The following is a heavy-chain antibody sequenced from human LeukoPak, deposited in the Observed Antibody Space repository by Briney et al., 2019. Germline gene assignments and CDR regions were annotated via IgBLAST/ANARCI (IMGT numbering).Heavy chain of an antibody. Sequence: PSETLSLTCTVSGGSISSSSYYWGLIRQPPGKWLEWIGSIYYSGSTYYNPSLKSRVTISVDTSKNQFSLKLSSVTAADTAVYYCADAFGANRDYWGQGTLVTVSS. J-gene: IGHJ4*02. CDR1: GGSISSSSYY. D-gene: IGHD3-10*01. CDR3: ADAFGANRDY. CDR2: IYYSGST. V-gene: IGHV4-39*01.